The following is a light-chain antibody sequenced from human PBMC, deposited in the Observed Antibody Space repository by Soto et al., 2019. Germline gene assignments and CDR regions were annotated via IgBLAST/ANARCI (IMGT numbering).Light chain of an antibody. Sequence: QSALTQPASVSGSPGQSITISCTGTSSDVGGYNFVSWYQQHPGKAPKLMVYEVSNRPSGVSNRFSGSKSGNTASLIISGLQAEDEADYYCSSYTTSSIPVFGGGTQLTVL. V-gene: IGLV2-14*01. CDR1: SSDVGGYNF. J-gene: IGLJ3*02. CDR2: EVS. CDR3: SSYTTSSIPV.